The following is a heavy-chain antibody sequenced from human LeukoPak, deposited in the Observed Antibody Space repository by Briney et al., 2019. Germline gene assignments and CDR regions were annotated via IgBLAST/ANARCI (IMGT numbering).Heavy chain of an antibody. CDR3: AKPRTKEHIVVVPAGGDY. CDR2: IRYDGSNK. CDR1: GFTFSSYA. D-gene: IGHD2-2*01. J-gene: IGHJ4*02. V-gene: IGHV3-30*02. Sequence: PGGSLRLSCAASGFTFSSYAMSWVRQAPGKGLEWVAFIRYDGSNKYYADSVKGRFTISRDNSKNTLYLQMNSLRAEDTAVYYCAKPRTKEHIVVVPAGGDYWGQGTLVTVSS.